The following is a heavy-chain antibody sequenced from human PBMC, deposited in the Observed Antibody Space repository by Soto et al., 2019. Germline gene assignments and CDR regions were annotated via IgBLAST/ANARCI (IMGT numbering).Heavy chain of an antibody. CDR2: VSPYNDDT. D-gene: IGHD3-22*01. Sequence: QVLLVQSGAEVKKPGASVKVFCKASGYSFSSYGVNWVRQAPGQGLEWMGWVSPYNDDTFYEQKFQGRVTMKTDTSTRAAYLELSSLRSYDAAVYYCARGGYYASSGSRNFHYYGLAVWGQGTTVTVSS. CDR1: GYSFSSYG. V-gene: IGHV1-18*01. CDR3: ARGGYYASSGSRNFHYYGLAV. J-gene: IGHJ6*01.